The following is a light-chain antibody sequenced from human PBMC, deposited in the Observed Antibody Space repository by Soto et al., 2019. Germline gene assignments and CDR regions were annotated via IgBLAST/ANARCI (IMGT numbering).Light chain of an antibody. CDR3: QQYGSSSGWT. J-gene: IGKJ1*01. CDR1: RRVSSNY. Sequence: EMVLTQSPGTLSLSPGERATLSCTASRRVSSNYLAWYQQKPGQCPRLLIYGASSRATGIPDRFSGSGSGTDFTLTISRLEPEDFAMYYCQQYGSSSGWTFGQGTKVDIK. CDR2: GAS. V-gene: IGKV3-20*01.